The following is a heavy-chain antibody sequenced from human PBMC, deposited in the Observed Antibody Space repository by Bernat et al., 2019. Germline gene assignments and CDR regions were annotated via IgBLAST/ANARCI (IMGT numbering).Heavy chain of an antibody. V-gene: IGHV3-33*01. D-gene: IGHD3-10*01. CDR1: GFTFSSYG. CDR2: IWYDGSNK. J-gene: IGHJ4*02. Sequence: QVQLVESGGGVVQPGRSLRLSCAASGFTFSSYGMHWVRQAPGKGLEWVAAIWYDGSNKYYADSVKGRFTISRDNSKNTLYLQMNSLRAEDTAVYYCARARLPYYYGSGSPPDYWGQGTLVTVSS. CDR3: ARARLPYYYGSGSPPDY.